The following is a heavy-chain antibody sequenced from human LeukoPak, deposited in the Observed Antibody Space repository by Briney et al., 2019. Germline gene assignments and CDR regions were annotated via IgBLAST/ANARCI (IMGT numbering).Heavy chain of an antibody. D-gene: IGHD3-10*01. Sequence: GGSLRLSCAASGFTFSSYAMSWVRQAPGKGLEWVSAISGSGGSTYYADSVKGRFTISRDNSKNTLYLQMNSLRAEDTALYHCARDYYGSGSYRGAFDIWGQGTMVTVSS. CDR2: ISGSGGST. CDR1: GFTFSSYA. J-gene: IGHJ3*02. V-gene: IGHV3-23*01. CDR3: ARDYYGSGSYRGAFDI.